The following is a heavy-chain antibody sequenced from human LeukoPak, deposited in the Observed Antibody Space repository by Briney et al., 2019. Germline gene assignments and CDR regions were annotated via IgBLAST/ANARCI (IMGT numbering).Heavy chain of an antibody. J-gene: IGHJ6*03. V-gene: IGHV1-2*02. CDR3: ARGGTPSYYYYMDV. CDR2: INPNSGGT. CDR1: GYTFTGYY. D-gene: IGHD2-21*01. Sequence: ASVKVSCKASGYTFTGYYMHWVRQVPGQGLEWMGWINPNSGGTNYAQKFQGRVTMTRDTSISTAYMELSRLRSDDTAVYYCARGGTPSYYYYMDVWGKGTTVTVSS.